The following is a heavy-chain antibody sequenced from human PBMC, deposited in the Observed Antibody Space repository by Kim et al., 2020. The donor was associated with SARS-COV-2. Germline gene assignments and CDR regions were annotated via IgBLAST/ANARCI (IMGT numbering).Heavy chain of an antibody. J-gene: IGHJ4*02. D-gene: IGHD1-26*01. Sequence: DSVTGRFTISRHNAKNSLYLQMNSLRAEDTAVYYCARGGGSYYRDYYFDYWGQGTLVTVSS. V-gene: IGHV3-48*03. CDR3: ARGGGSYYRDYYFDY.